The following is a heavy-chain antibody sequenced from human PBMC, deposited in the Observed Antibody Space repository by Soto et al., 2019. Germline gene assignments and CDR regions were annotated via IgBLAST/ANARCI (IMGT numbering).Heavy chain of an antibody. J-gene: IGHJ4*02. CDR1: GYTFTGYY. Sequence: ASVKVSCKASGYTFTGYYMHWVRQAPGQGLEWVGWINPNSGGTNYAQKFQGWVTMTRDTSISTAYMELSRLRSDDTAVYYCARGSSARITIFGVVTVPFDYWGQGTLVTVSS. CDR3: ARGSSARITIFGVVTVPFDY. CDR2: INPNSGGT. V-gene: IGHV1-2*04. D-gene: IGHD3-3*01.